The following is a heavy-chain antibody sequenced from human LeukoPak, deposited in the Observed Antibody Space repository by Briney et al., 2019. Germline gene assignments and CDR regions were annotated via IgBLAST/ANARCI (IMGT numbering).Heavy chain of an antibody. CDR1: GFTFSSYS. CDR2: ISSSSSTSSTI. V-gene: IGHV3-48*01. D-gene: IGHD4-23*01. J-gene: IGHJ4*02. CDR3: SRTDGSKGGAIDY. Sequence: GGSLRLSCAASGFTFSSYSMNWVRQAPGKGLDWVSYISSSSSTSSTIYYADSVKGRFTISRDNAKNSLYLQMNSLRAEDTAVYYCSRTDGSKGGAIDYWGQGTLVTVSS.